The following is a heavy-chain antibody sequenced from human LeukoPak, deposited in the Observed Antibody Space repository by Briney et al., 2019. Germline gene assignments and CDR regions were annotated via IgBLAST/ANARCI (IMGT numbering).Heavy chain of an antibody. V-gene: IGHV3-30*01. J-gene: IGHJ6*03. CDR2: ISYDGSNK. D-gene: IGHD3-10*01. CDR1: GFTFSSYA. Sequence: GGSLRLSCAASGFTFSSYAMHWVRQAPGKGLEWVAVISYDGSNKYYADSVKGRFTISRDNSKNTLYLQMNSLRAEDTAVYYCARVGQSMVRGINYYMDVWGKGTTVTVSS. CDR3: ARVGQSMVRGINYYMDV.